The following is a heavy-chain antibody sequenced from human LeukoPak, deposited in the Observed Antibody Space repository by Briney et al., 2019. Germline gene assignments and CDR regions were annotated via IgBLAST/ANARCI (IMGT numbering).Heavy chain of an antibody. D-gene: IGHD3-3*01. Sequence: GGSLRLSCAASGFSFSGYGMHWVRQAPGKGLEWVAFIHYDGARSYYADSVKGRFTISRDNSKNTLYLQMNSLRAVDTAVYYCVTYYDFWSGYYDYWGQGTLVTVSS. CDR1: GFSFSGYG. J-gene: IGHJ4*02. CDR2: IHYDGARS. CDR3: VTYYDFWSGYYDY. V-gene: IGHV3-30*02.